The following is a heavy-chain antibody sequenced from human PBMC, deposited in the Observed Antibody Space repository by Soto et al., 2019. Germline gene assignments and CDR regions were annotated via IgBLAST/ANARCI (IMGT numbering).Heavy chain of an antibody. CDR2: ISSNGGST. Sequence: GGSLRLSCAASGFTFSSYAMHWVRQAPGKGLEYVSAISSNGGSTYYANFVKGRFTISRENSKNTLYLQMGSLRAEDMAVYYCASGNCSSTSCKRCYYYYMDVWGKGTTVTVSS. D-gene: IGHD2-2*01. V-gene: IGHV3-64*01. CDR3: ASGNCSSTSCKRCYYYYMDV. J-gene: IGHJ6*03. CDR1: GFTFSSYA.